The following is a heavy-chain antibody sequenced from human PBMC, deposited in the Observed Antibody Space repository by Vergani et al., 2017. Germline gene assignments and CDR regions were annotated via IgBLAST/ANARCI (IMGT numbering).Heavy chain of an antibody. CDR2: IRYDGSNN. CDR1: GFTFSSYG. CDR3: AKDQDSSGYYYSRAFDI. Sequence: QVQLVESGGGVVQPGGSLRLSCAASGFTFSSYGMHWVRQAPGKGLEWVAFIRYDGSNNYYADSVKGRFTISRDNSKDTLYLQMNSLRAEDTAVYYCAKDQDSSGYYYSRAFDIWGQGTMVTVSP. V-gene: IGHV3-30*02. D-gene: IGHD3-22*01. J-gene: IGHJ3*02.